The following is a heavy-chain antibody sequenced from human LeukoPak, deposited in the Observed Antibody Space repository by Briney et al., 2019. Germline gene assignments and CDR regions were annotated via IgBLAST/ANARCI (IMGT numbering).Heavy chain of an antibody. J-gene: IGHJ3*02. Sequence: TSETLSLTCAVYGGSFSGYYWSWIRQPPRKGLEWIGEINHSGSTNYNPSLKSRVTISVDTSKNQFSLKLSSVTAADTAVYYCAMRGYSYGYWSDAFDIWGQGTMVTVSS. CDR1: GGSFSGYY. V-gene: IGHV4-34*01. CDR2: INHSGST. D-gene: IGHD5-18*01. CDR3: AMRGYSYGYWSDAFDI.